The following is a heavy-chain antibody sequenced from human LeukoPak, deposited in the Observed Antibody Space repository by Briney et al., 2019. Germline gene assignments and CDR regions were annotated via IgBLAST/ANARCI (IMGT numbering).Heavy chain of an antibody. J-gene: IGHJ6*03. CDR1: GYTFTSYD. V-gene: IGHV1-8*03. D-gene: IGHD3-3*01. CDR3: ARGYDFWSGYSYYYYYMDV. CDR2: MNPNSGNT. Sequence: ASVKVSCKASGYTFTSYDINWVRQATGQGLEWMGWMNPNSGNTGYAQKFQGRVTITRNTSISTAYMELSSLRSEDTAVYYCARGYDFWSGYSYYYYYMDVWRKGTTVTVSS.